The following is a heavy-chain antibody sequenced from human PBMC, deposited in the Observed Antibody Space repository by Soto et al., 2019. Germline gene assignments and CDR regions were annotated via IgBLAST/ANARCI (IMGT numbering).Heavy chain of an antibody. CDR3: ARDGGVHARFDP. V-gene: IGHV1-18*01. CDR1: GYSFTSYG. D-gene: IGHD1-1*01. CDR2: ISAYNGNT. Sequence: QVQLVQSGAEVKKPGASVKVSCKASGYSFTSYGISWVRQAPGQGLEWMGWISAYNGNTNYAQKLQGRVTMTTDTASSTAYMALRRLRSDATAVLCCARDGGVHARFDPWGQGTLVSVSS. J-gene: IGHJ5*02.